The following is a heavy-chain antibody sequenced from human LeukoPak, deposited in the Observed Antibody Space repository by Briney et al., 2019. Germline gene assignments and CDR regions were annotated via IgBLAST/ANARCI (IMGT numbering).Heavy chain of an antibody. J-gene: IGHJ4*02. CDR1: GFTFSSYS. Sequence: GGSLRLSCAASGFTFSSYSMNWVRQAPGKGLEWVSSISSSSSYIYYADSVKGRFTISRDNAKNSLYLQMNSLRAEDTAVYYCARAETSGDYPFDYWGQGTLVTVSS. D-gene: IGHD4-17*01. CDR3: ARAETSGDYPFDY. CDR2: ISSSSSYI. V-gene: IGHV3-21*01.